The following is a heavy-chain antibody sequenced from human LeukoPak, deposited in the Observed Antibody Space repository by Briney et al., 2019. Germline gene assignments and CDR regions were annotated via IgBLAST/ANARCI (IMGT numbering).Heavy chain of an antibody. CDR1: GGSISSYY. CDR2: IYTSGST. CDR3: ARHTHVYSSSWYGWFDP. V-gene: IGHV4-4*09. J-gene: IGHJ5*02. Sequence: SETLSLTWTVSGGSISSYYWSWIRQPPGKGLEWIGYIYTSGSTNYNPSLKSRVTISVDTSKNQFSLKLSSVTAADTAVYYCARHTHVYSSSWYGWFDPWGQGTLVTVSS. D-gene: IGHD6-13*01.